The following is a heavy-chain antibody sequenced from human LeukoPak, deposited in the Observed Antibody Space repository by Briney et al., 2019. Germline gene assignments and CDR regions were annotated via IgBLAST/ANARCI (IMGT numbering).Heavy chain of an antibody. J-gene: IGHJ6*04. V-gene: IGHV1-2*02. D-gene: IGHD3-22*01. CDR2: INPNSGGT. CDR1: GYTFTGYY. Sequence: ASVKVSCKASGYTFTGYYMHWVRQAPGQGLEWMGWINPNSGGTNYAQKFQGRVAITADKSTNTAYMELSSLTSDDTAVYYCAMVPESLLLPAGSGLLYYYYSMDVWGKGTTVTVSS. CDR3: AMVPESLLLPAGSGLLYYYYSMDV.